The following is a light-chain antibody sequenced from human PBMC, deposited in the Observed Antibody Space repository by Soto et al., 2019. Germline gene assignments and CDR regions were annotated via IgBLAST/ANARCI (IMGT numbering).Light chain of an antibody. CDR2: EVS. V-gene: IGLV2-14*01. J-gene: IGLJ1*01. CDR1: SSDVGGYNY. Sequence: LTQPASVSGSPGQSITISCTGTSSDVGGYNYVSWYQQHPGKAPKLMIYEVSNRPSGVSNRFSGSKSGNTASLTISGLQAEDEADYYCSSYTSSSTEYVFGTGTKVTVL. CDR3: SSYTSSSTEYV.